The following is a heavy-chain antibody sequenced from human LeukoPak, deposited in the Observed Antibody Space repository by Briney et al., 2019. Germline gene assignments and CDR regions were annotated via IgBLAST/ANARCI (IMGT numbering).Heavy chain of an antibody. CDR3: ARANSGYDFRGYYYSYMDV. J-gene: IGHJ6*03. CDR2: IYSGGST. Sequence: GGSLRLSCAASGFTVSSNYMSWVRQVPGKGLEWVSVIYSGGSTYYADSVKGRFTISRDDPKNTLYLQMNSLRAEDTAVYYCARANSGYDFRGYYYSYMDVWGKGTTVTVSS. D-gene: IGHD5-12*01. CDR1: GFTVSSNY. V-gene: IGHV3-53*01.